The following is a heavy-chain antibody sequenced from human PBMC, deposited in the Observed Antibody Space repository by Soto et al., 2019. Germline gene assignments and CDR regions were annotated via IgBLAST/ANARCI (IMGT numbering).Heavy chain of an antibody. CDR3: AKGPADYYGSRYFDY. CDR1: GFTFNTYA. J-gene: IGHJ4*02. V-gene: IGHV3-23*01. CDR2: ISGSGVRT. D-gene: IGHD3-10*01. Sequence: GGSLRLSCAASGFTFNTYAMSWIRQAPGKGLEWVSSISGSGVRTYYADPVEGRFTISRDNSKNTLYLQMNSLRAEDTAVYYCAKGPADYYGSRYFDYWGQGTLVTVSS.